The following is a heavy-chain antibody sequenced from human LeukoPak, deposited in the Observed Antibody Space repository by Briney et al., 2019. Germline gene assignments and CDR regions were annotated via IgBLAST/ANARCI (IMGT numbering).Heavy chain of an antibody. D-gene: IGHD6-19*01. J-gene: IGHJ4*02. CDR1: GGSVSSGRYY. V-gene: IGHV4-61*01. CDR3: ARRVAVTGIYCFDH. CDR2: VYYSGAT. Sequence: PSETLSLTCDVSGGSVSSGRYYWTWIRQPPGKGLEWIGYVYYSGATNYNPSLKSRVAISLDTSKNQFSLRLTSVTAADTAVYYCARRVAVTGIYCFDHWGQGTPVTVSS.